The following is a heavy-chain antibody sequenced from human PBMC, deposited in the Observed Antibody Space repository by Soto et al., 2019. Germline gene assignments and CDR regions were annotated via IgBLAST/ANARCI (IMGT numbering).Heavy chain of an antibody. V-gene: IGHV2-5*01. J-gene: IGHJ5*02. Sequence: QITLKESGPTLVKPTQTLTLTCTFSGFSLSTSGVGVGWIRQPPGKALECLALIYWNDDRVYSPSLKSRLTITKDTYKNQVVLTMTNMDPVDTATYYCSHIPXTVXXSVDWFDPWGQGTLVSVSS. CDR3: SHIPXTVXXSVDWFDP. CDR2: IYWNDDR. D-gene: IGHD4-17*01. CDR1: GFSLSTSGVG.